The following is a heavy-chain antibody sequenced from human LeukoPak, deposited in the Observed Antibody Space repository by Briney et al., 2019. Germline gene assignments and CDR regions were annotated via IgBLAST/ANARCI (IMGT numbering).Heavy chain of an antibody. V-gene: IGHV3-11*01. J-gene: IGHJ6*04. CDR3: ERDWWLVPGYDYHYDMDV. D-gene: IGHD6-19*01. Sequence: GGSLRLSCAASGFTFSDYYMSWIRQAPGKGLEWVSYISSSGSTIYYADSVKGRFTISRDNAKNSLYLQMNSLRAEDTAVYYCERDWWLVPGYDYHYDMDVWGKGNTVTVP. CDR1: GFTFSDYY. CDR2: ISSSGSTI.